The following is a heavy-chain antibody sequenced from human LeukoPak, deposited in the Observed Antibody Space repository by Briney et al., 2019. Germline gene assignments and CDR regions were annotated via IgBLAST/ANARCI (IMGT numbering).Heavy chain of an antibody. Sequence: ASVKVSCKVSGYTLTELSMHWVRQAPGKGLEWMGGFDPEDGETIYAQKFQGRVTMTEDTSTDTAYMELSSLRSEYTAVYYCATRSFYGDYQNWFDPWGQGTLVTVSS. V-gene: IGHV1-24*01. CDR3: ATRSFYGDYQNWFDP. D-gene: IGHD4-17*01. CDR2: FDPEDGET. J-gene: IGHJ5*02. CDR1: GYTLTELS.